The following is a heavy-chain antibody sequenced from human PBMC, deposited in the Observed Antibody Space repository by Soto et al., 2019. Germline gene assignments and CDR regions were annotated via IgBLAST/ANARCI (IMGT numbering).Heavy chain of an antibody. CDR3: ARFLSPLVGVVPYGMDV. V-gene: IGHV3-23*01. CDR2: ISGSGGST. CDR1: GFTFSSYA. D-gene: IGHD3-3*01. Sequence: PGGSLRLSCAASGFTFSSYAMSWVRQAPGKGLEWVSAISGSGGSTYYADSVKGRFTISRDNSKNALYLQMNSLRAEDTAVYYCARFLSPLVGVVPYGMDVWGQGTTVTVSS. J-gene: IGHJ6*02.